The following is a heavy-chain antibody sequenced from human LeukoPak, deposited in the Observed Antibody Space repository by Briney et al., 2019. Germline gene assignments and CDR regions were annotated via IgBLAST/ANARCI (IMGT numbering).Heavy chain of an antibody. V-gene: IGHV1-69*13. CDR2: TIPIFGTA. CDR3: ARSSRGHFHYYYYGMDV. Sequence: GASVKVSCKASGYTFTSYYMHWVRQAPGQGLEWMGGTIPIFGTANYAQKFQGRVTITADESTSTAYMELSSLRSEDTAVYYCARSSRGHFHYYYYGMDVWGQGTTVTVPS. D-gene: IGHD6-25*01. CDR1: GYTFTSYY. J-gene: IGHJ6*02.